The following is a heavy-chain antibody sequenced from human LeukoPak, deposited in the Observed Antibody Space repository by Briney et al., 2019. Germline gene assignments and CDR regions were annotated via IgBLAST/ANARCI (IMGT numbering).Heavy chain of an antibody. D-gene: IGHD3-22*01. CDR1: GFTFSSYA. V-gene: IGHV3-23*01. CDR3: AKDITMIVVALFDY. CDR2: ISGGGGST. Sequence: GGSLRLSCAASGFTFSSYAMSWVRQAPGKGLEWVSAISGGGGSTYYADSVKGRFTISRDNSKNTLYLQMNSLRAEDTAVYYCAKDITMIVVALFDYWGQGTLVTVSS. J-gene: IGHJ4*02.